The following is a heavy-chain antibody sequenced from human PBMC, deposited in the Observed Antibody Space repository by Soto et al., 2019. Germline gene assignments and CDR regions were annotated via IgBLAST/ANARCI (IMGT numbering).Heavy chain of an antibody. CDR3: ARLEGLATISYYFDY. CDR1: GGSFSGYY. J-gene: IGHJ4*02. CDR2: INHSGST. Sequence: SETLSLTCAVYGGSFSGYYWSWIRQPPGKGLEWIGEINHSGSTNYNPSLKSRVTISVDTSKNQFSLKLSSVTAADTAVYFCARLEGLATISYYFDYWGQGTLVTVSS. V-gene: IGHV4-34*01. D-gene: IGHD3-9*01.